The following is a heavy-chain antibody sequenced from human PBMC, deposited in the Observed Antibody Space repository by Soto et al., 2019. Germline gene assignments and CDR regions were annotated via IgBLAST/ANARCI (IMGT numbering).Heavy chain of an antibody. V-gene: IGHV3-23*01. D-gene: IGHD2-2*01. J-gene: IGHJ4*02. CDR2: ISAGGTDT. CDR1: GFVFSDYA. CDR3: ASVPIWCGSSSCYTEGFDS. Sequence: EGALRLSCVDSGFVFSDYAMSWVRQAPGKGLEWVSAISAGGTDTYYADSVKGRFTVPRVNSESTLYLQMNTLRAEDTAIYYCASVPIWCGSSSCYTEGFDSWGQGTLVTVSS.